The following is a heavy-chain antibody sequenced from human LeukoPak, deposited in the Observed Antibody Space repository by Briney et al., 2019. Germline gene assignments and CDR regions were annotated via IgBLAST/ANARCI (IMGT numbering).Heavy chain of an antibody. CDR3: ASMRAGPYFDY. V-gene: IGHV4-39*01. CDR1: GGSISSSSYY. D-gene: IGHD6-19*01. J-gene: IGHJ4*02. CDR2: IYYSGSS. Sequence: SETLSLTCTVSGGSISSSSYYWGWIRQPPGKGLEWIGSIYYSGSSYYNSSLKSRVTISVDTSKNQFSLKLSSVTAADTAVYYCASMRAGPYFDYWGQGTLVTVSS.